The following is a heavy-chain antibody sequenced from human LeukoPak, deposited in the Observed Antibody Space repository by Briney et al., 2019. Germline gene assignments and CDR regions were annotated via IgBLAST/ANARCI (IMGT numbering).Heavy chain of an antibody. V-gene: IGHV4-4*08. CDR1: GASIFSYY. CDR2: IYSNGIT. CDR3: ARRAYYDSSGYNPTAGYFDL. J-gene: IGHJ2*01. D-gene: IGHD3-22*01. Sequence: SETLSLTCTVSGASIFSYYWNWIRQSPGKGLEWIGFIYSNGITSYNPSLRSRGSISIATSRNQFSLRLTSVTTADTAIYYCARRAYYDSSGYNPTAGYFDLWGRDTLVTVSS.